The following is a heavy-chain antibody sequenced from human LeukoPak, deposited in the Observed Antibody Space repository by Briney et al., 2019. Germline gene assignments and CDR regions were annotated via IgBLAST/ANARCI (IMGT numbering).Heavy chain of an antibody. Sequence: GGSLRLSCAASGFTFSNYWMSWVRQAPGKGLEWVANIKHDGSEKYYVDSVKGRFTISRDNAKNSLYLQMNSLRAEDTAVYYCEGFLEWSYCYYYMDVWGKGTTVTVSS. V-gene: IGHV3-7*01. D-gene: IGHD3-3*01. J-gene: IGHJ6*03. CDR2: IKHDGSEK. CDR3: EGFLEWSYCYYYMDV. CDR1: GFTFSNYW.